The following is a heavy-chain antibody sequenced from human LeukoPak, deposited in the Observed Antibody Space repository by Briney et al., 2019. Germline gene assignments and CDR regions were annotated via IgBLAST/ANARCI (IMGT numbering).Heavy chain of an antibody. Sequence: SETLSLACAVSSYSISSGYYWGWIRQPPGKGLEWIGSIYHSGSTYYNPSLNSRVTISVDTSKHQFSLKLSSVTAADTAVYYCARHLYSNYPPHFDYWGQGTLVTVSS. V-gene: IGHV4-38-2*01. CDR2: IYHSGST. CDR1: SYSISSGYY. CDR3: ARHLYSNYPPHFDY. J-gene: IGHJ4*02. D-gene: IGHD4-11*01.